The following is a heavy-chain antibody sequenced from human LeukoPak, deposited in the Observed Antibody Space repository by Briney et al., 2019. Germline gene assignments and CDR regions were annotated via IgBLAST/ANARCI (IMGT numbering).Heavy chain of an antibody. CDR1: GFTVSSNY. D-gene: IGHD4-17*01. CDR3: ARGDYGGNSGYYYGMDV. V-gene: IGHV3-66*01. J-gene: IGHJ6*02. Sequence: PGGSLRLSCAASGFTVSSNYMSWVRQAPGKGLEWVSVIHSGGSTYYADSVKGRFTISRDNSKNTLYLQMNSLRAEDTAVYYCARGDYGGNSGYYYGMDVWGQGTTVTVSS. CDR2: IHSGGST.